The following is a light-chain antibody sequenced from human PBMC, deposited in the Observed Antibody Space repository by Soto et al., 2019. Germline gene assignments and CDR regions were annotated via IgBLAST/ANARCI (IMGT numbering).Light chain of an antibody. V-gene: IGKV1-5*01. CDR1: QSISSW. Sequence: DIQMTQSPSTLSASVGDRVTITCRASQSISSWLAWYQQKPGKAPKLLIYDASSLESGVPSRFSGSGSGTEFTLTISSLQSDDFATYYCQQYNSHSTFGQGTRVDIK. CDR3: QQYNSHST. CDR2: DAS. J-gene: IGKJ1*01.